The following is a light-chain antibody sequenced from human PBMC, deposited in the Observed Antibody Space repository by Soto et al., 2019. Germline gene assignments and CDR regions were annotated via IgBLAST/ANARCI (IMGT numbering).Light chain of an antibody. Sequence: EIVMTQSPATLSVSPGERATLSCRASQSINSNLVWYQQKPGQAPRLLIYGASTRATGIPARFSGSGSGTAFTLTISSLQSEDFAVYYCQQYNNWLWTFGQGTKVEI. CDR3: QQYNNWLWT. V-gene: IGKV3-15*01. CDR1: QSINSN. CDR2: GAS. J-gene: IGKJ1*01.